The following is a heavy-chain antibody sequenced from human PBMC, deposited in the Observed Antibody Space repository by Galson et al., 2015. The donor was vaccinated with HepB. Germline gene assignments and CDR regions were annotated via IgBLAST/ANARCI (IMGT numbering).Heavy chain of an antibody. CDR2: ISYDGSNK. J-gene: IGHJ5*02. Sequence: SLRLSCAAPGFTFSSYAMHWVRQAPGKGLEWVAVISYDGSNKYYADSVKGRFTISRDNSKNTLYLQMNSLRAEDTAVYYCARALRYFDWLFRFDWFDPWGQGTLVTVSS. V-gene: IGHV3-30*04. CDR1: GFTFSSYA. CDR3: ARALRYFDWLFRFDWFDP. D-gene: IGHD3-9*01.